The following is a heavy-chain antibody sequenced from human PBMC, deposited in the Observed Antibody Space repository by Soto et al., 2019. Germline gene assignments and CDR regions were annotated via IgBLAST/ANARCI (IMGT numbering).Heavy chain of an antibody. CDR1: GFTFSSYG. CDR2: ISYDGSNK. V-gene: IGHV3-30*18. D-gene: IGHD4-17*01. CDR3: AKDLGYGDYNYYYYGMDV. Sequence: GGSLRLSCAASGFTFSSYGMHWVRQAPGKGLEWVAVISYDGSNKYYADSVKGRFTISRDNSKNTLYLQMNSLRAEDTAVYYCAKDLGYGDYNYYYYGMDVWGQGTTVTVSS. J-gene: IGHJ6*02.